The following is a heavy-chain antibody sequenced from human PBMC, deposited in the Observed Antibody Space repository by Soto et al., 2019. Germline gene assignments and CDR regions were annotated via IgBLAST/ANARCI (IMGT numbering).Heavy chain of an antibody. J-gene: IGHJ2*01. CDR3: AKDEGQGYYDSSGYPDCDFDL. D-gene: IGHD3-22*01. CDR2: ISGSGGST. CDR1: GFTFSSYA. V-gene: IGHV3-23*01. Sequence: EVQLLESGGGLVQPGGSLRLSCAASGFTFSSYAMSWVRQAPGKGLEWVSAISGSGGSTYYADSVKGRFTISRDNSKNTLYLQMNRLGAEDTAVYYCAKDEGQGYYDSSGYPDCDFDLWGRGTLVTVSS.